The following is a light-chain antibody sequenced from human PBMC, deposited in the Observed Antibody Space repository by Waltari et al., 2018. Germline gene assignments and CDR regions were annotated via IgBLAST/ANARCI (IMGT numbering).Light chain of an antibody. CDR3: SSYTTTLTYV. J-gene: IGLJ1*01. V-gene: IGLV2-14*03. CDR1: SGDVGAHDH. Sequence: SALTQPASVSGSPGQSIAISCTGTSGDVGAHDHVSLYQQHPGRSTKLIIYDVAKRPSGVSYRFSGSTSGNTASLTISGLQADDESDYYCSSYTTTLTYVFGSGTKVTVL. CDR2: DVA.